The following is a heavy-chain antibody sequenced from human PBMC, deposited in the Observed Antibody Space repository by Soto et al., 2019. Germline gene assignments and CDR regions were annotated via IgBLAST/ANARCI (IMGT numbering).Heavy chain of an antibody. Sequence: PPETLSLTCTFSVGSISIYYWGWIRQSPGKGLEWIASLDYSGTTNYNPSLKGRITTSVDPSKKQFSLKMRSVTAADTAVYYCARDSFPPYSTSSKGFDYWGQGSMVTVSS. CDR3: ARDSFPPYSTSSKGFDY. CDR2: LDYSGTT. V-gene: IGHV4-59*01. CDR1: VGSISIYY. D-gene: IGHD6-6*01. J-gene: IGHJ4*02.